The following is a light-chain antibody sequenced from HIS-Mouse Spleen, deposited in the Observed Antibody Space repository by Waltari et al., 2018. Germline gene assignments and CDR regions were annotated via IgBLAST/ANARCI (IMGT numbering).Light chain of an antibody. J-gene: IGLJ2*01. CDR1: ALPKKY. Sequence: SYELTQPPSVSVSPGQTARITCSGDALPKKYAYWYQQKSGQAPVLVIYEDSKRPSGFPERFSGCRSGTMATLTISGSQVEDEADYYCYSTDSSGNHRVFGGGTKLTVL. V-gene: IGLV3-10*01. CDR2: EDS. CDR3: YSTDSSGNHRV.